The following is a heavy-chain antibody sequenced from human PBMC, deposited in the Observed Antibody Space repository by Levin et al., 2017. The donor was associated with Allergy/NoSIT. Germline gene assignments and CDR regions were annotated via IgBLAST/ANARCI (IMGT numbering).Heavy chain of an antibody. J-gene: IGHJ5*02. CDR2: IYPADSET. V-gene: IGHV5-51*01. CDR1: GYSFTSYW. CDR3: ARAYMVRGVNWFDP. Sequence: KVSCKGSGYSFTSYWIGWVRQMPGKGLEWMGIIYPADSETRYSPSFEGQVTISADKSISTAYLQWSSLKASDTAMYYCARAYMVRGVNWFDPWGQGTLVTVSS. D-gene: IGHD3-10*01.